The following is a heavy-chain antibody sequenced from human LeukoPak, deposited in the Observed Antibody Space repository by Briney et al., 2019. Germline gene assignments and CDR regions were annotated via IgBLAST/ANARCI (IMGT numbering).Heavy chain of an antibody. CDR2: ISSSSSYI. CDR1: GFTFSSYR. J-gene: IGHJ4*02. Sequence: TGGSLRLSCAASGFTFSSYRMNWVRQAPGKGLEWVSSISSSSSYIYYADSVKGRFTISRDNAKNSLYLQMNSLRAEDTAVYYCARVPDYYDSSGYSDYWGQGTLVTVSS. V-gene: IGHV3-21*01. D-gene: IGHD3-22*01. CDR3: ARVPDYYDSSGYSDY.